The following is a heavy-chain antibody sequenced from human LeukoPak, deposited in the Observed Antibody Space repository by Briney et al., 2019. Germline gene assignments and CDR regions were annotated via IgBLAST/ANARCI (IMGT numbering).Heavy chain of an antibody. V-gene: IGHV4-59*02. CDR2: VFHSGNT. D-gene: IGHD1-1*01. CDR1: SGSVSRYY. Sequence: SETLSLTCSVSSGSVSRYYWSWIRQPPGKGLEWIGSVFHSGNTNYNPSLKSRVIMSVDTSKNQFSLKLSSVTAADTAVYFCASLGLEYWGQGTPVTVSS. J-gene: IGHJ4*02. CDR3: ASLGLEY.